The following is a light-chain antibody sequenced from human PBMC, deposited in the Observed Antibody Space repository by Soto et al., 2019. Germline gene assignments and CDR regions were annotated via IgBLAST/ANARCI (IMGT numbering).Light chain of an antibody. CDR1: SSDVGGYNY. Sequence: QSALTQPASVSGSPGQSITISCTGTSSDVGGYNYVSWYQQHPGKAPKLMIYEVSNRPSGVSNRFSGSKSGNTASLTISGLQAEDEADYYCSSYTSSSTSRVFGGGTKVPVL. V-gene: IGLV2-14*01. CDR2: EVS. CDR3: SSYTSSSTSRV. J-gene: IGLJ2*01.